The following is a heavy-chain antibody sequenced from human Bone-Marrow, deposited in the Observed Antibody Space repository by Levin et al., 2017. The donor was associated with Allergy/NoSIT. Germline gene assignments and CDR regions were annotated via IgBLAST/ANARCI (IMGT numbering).Heavy chain of an antibody. J-gene: IGHJ6*02. CDR3: ASVRGSDVSTANYYYYGMDV. D-gene: IGHD3-10*01. CDR2: TRSRGSTV. Sequence: GGSLRLSCVASGFTFPDYYMGWVRQAPGKGLEWISYTRSRGSTVYYADSVKGRFTVSRDNAENTLYVQMNSLRAEDTAVYYCASVRGSDVSTANYYYYGMDVWGQGSTVVVS. CDR1: GFTFPDYY. V-gene: IGHV3-11*01.